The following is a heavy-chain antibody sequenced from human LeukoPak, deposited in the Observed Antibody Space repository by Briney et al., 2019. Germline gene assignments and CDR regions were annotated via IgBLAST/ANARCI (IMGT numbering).Heavy chain of an antibody. D-gene: IGHD6-19*01. CDR2: ISGSGGST. CDR3: AKDLGRAVAGTIY. V-gene: IGHV3-23*01. J-gene: IGHJ4*02. CDR1: GFTFSSYA. Sequence: PGGSLRLSCAASGFTFSSYAMSWVRQAPGKGLEWVSTISGSGGSTYYADSVKGRFTISRDNSKNTLYLQMNSLRAEDTAVYYCAKDLGRAVAGTIYWGQGTLVTVSS.